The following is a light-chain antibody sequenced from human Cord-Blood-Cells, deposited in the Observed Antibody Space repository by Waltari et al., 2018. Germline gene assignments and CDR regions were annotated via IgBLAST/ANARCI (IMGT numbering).Light chain of an antibody. Sequence: DIQMTQSPSSLSASVGDRVTITCRVSQSISSYLNWYQQKPGKAPKLLIYAASSLQSGVPSRFSGSGSGTDFTLTISSLQPEDFATYYCQQSYSTPYTLGQGTKLEIK. V-gene: IGKV1-39*01. CDR1: QSISSY. CDR2: AAS. J-gene: IGKJ2*01. CDR3: QQSYSTPYT.